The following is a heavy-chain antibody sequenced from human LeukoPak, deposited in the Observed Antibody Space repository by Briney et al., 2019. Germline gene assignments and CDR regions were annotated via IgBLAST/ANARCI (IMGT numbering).Heavy chain of an antibody. Sequence: ASVKVSCKASGYTFTSYDINWVRQATGQGLEWMGWMNPNSGNTGYAQKFQGRVTMTRNTSISTAYMELSSLRSGDTAVYYCARVPTRYCSSTSCSGHWGQGTLVTASS. V-gene: IGHV1-8*01. CDR1: GYTFTSYD. J-gene: IGHJ4*02. CDR3: ARVPTRYCSSTSCSGH. D-gene: IGHD2-2*01. CDR2: MNPNSGNT.